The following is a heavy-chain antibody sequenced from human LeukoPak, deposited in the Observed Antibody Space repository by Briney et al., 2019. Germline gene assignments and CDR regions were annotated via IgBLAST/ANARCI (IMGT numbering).Heavy chain of an antibody. V-gene: IGHV4-34*01. CDR2: INNSGST. Sequence: SETLSLTCAVYGGSFSGYYWSWIRQPPGKGLEWIGEINNSGSTNYNPSLKSRVTISVDTSKNQSSLKLSSVTAADTAVYYCARGRGLWFGESYFDYWGQGTLVTVSS. J-gene: IGHJ4*02. CDR1: GGSFSGYY. CDR3: ARGRGLWFGESYFDY. D-gene: IGHD3-10*01.